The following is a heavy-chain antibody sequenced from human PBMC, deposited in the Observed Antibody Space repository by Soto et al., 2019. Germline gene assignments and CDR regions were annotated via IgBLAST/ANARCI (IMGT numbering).Heavy chain of an antibody. CDR1: GVSITSHH. J-gene: IGHJ4*02. CDR3: AGGGPGHPFDY. V-gene: IGHV4-59*11. D-gene: IGHD7-27*01. Sequence: LSLTCTVSGVSITSHHWTWIRQSPGKGLEWIGNIHYSGSTHSSPSLKSRLTISLDTSQNQSSLKLYSVTTADTAVYFCAGGGPGHPFDYWGQGTQVTVSS. CDR2: IHYSGST.